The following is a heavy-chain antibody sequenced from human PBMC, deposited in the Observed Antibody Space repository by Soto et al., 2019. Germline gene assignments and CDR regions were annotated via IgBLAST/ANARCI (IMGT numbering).Heavy chain of an antibody. V-gene: IGHV4-28*03. D-gene: IGHD3-16*02. CDR2: IYYSGTT. CDR1: GYSISSSNW. CDR3: AREGGGYRFDY. J-gene: IGHJ4*02. Sequence: SETLSLTCSVSGYSISSSNWWGWIRQPPGKGLEWIGYIYYSGTTYYNPSLKSRVTMSVDTSKNQFSLKLSSVTAVDTAVYYCAREGGGYRFDYWGQGTLVTVSS.